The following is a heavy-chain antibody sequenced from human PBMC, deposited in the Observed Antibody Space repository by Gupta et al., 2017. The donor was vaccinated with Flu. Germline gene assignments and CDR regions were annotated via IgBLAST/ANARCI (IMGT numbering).Heavy chain of an antibody. CDR3: TTWYFDWLLYTGWFDP. CDR1: GFTFSNAG. Sequence: EVQLVESGGGLVKPGGSLRLSCAASGFTFSNAGMSWVRQAPGKGLEWVGRIKSKTDGGTTDYAAPVKGRFTISRDDSKNTLYLQMNSLKTEDTAVYYGTTWYFDWLLYTGWFDPWGQGTRVTVSA. D-gene: IGHD3-9*01. CDR2: IKSKTDGGTT. V-gene: IGHV3-15*01. J-gene: IGHJ5*02.